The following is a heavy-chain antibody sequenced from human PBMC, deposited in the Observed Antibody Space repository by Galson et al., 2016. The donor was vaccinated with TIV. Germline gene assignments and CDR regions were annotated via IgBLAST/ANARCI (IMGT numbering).Heavy chain of an antibody. V-gene: IGHV1-24*01. CDR3: ATVAWFPGLSLDN. CDR2: FDPEVQKT. CDR1: GDSLTDLV. J-gene: IGHJ4*02. Sequence: SVKVSCKVSGDSLTDLVIHWVRQAPGKGLEWVGGFDPEVQKTIYAQNFQGRVTLTADTSIDTAYMELGSLRFEDTALYFCATVAWFPGLSLDNWGQGTLVTVSS. D-gene: IGHD3-22*01.